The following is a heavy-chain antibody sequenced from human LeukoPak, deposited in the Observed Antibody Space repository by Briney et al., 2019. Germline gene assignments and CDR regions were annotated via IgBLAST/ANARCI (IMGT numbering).Heavy chain of an antibody. D-gene: IGHD2-2*01. Sequence: KPGESLKISCRVSGDGFANYWIGWVRQMPGKGLQWVAIIHPSDSDTQYSPSFQGQVTISADKAITTAYLQWSSLKASDTAMYYCARRAYQSFLGVDWFDPWGQGTLVTVSS. J-gene: IGHJ5*02. CDR1: GDGFANYW. CDR3: ARRAYQSFLGVDWFDP. CDR2: IHPSDSDT. V-gene: IGHV5-51*01.